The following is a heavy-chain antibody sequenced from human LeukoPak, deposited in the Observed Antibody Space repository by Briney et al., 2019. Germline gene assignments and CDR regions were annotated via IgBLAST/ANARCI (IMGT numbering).Heavy chain of an antibody. D-gene: IGHD3-22*01. CDR2: INHSGST. V-gene: IGHV4-34*01. CDR1: GGSFSGYY. J-gene: IGHJ4*02. Sequence: SETLSLTCAVYGGSFSGYYWSWIRQPPGKGPEWIGEINHSGSTNYNPSLKSRVTISVDTSKNQFSLKLSSVTAADTAVYYCARGPYYYDSSGYLQYPSAVDYWGQGTLVAVSS. CDR3: ARGPYYYDSSGYLQYPSAVDY.